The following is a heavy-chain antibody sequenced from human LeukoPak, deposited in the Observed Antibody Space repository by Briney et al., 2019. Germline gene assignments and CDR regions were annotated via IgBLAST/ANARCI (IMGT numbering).Heavy chain of an antibody. Sequence: GRCLRLSCAASGFIFSIYAMRWVRQAPGRGLEWVSGISASGGTVFYADSGKGRFTIPRDTSKNSIYLPVKRQRAKDTSVYYCAKELSGSYKGFDYWGQGTLVTVSS. CDR2: ISASGGTV. D-gene: IGHD1-26*01. V-gene: IGHV3-23*01. CDR3: AKELSGSYKGFDY. J-gene: IGHJ4*02. CDR1: GFIFSIYA.